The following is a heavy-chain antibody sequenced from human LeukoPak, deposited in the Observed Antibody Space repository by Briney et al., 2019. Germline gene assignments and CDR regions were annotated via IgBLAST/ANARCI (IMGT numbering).Heavy chain of an antibody. Sequence: ASVKVSCKASGYTFTSYGISWVRQAPGQGLEWMGWISPYNGNTNYAQKLQGRVTMTTGTSTSTAYMELRSLRSDDTAVYYCARVASSSWLNWFDPWGQGTLVTVSS. V-gene: IGHV1-18*01. CDR1: GYTFTSYG. CDR3: ARVASSSWLNWFDP. D-gene: IGHD6-13*01. CDR2: ISPYNGNT. J-gene: IGHJ5*02.